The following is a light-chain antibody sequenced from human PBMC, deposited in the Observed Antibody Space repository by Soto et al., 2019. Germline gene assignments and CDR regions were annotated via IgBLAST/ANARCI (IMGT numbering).Light chain of an antibody. CDR2: EVS. CDR3: SSYTSSTAYV. Sequence: QSALTQPASVSGSPGQSITISCTGTSSDVGGYNYVSWYQLHPGKAPKLMVYEVSNRPSGVSNRFSGSKSGNTASLTISGLQAEDEADYYCSSYTSSTAYVFGTGTSSPS. J-gene: IGLJ1*01. V-gene: IGLV2-14*01. CDR1: SSDVGGYNY.